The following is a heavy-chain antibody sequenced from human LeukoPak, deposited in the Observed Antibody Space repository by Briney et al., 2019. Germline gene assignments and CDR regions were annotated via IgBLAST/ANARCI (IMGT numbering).Heavy chain of an antibody. CDR2: IRNKANSYTT. CDR1: GFTFSNYA. J-gene: IGHJ4*02. CDR3: TRLVGAND. Sequence: PGGSLRLSCSASGFTFSNYAMHWVRQAPGKGLEWVGRIRNKANSYTTEYAASVQGRFTVSRDDSKNSLYLQMNSMKTEDTAVYYCTRLVGANDWGQGTLVTVSS. D-gene: IGHD1-26*01. V-gene: IGHV3-72*01.